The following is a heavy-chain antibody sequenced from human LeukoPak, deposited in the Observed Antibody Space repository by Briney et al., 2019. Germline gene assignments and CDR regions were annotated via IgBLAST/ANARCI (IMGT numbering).Heavy chain of an antibody. CDR2: ISGDDDNT. D-gene: IGHD6-19*01. V-gene: IGHV3-23*01. J-gene: IGHJ5*02. CDR1: GFTFSNYA. CDR3: AKRYGSSGFNWFDP. Sequence: GGSLRLSCAASGFTFSNYALSWVRQAPGKGLEWVSTISGDDDNTYYAASVKGRFTISRDNSKNTPFLQMNSLRAEDTALYYCAKRYGSSGFNWFDPWGQGTLVTVSS.